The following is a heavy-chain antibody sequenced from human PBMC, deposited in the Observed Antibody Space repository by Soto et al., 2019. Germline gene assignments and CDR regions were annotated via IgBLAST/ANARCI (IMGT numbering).Heavy chain of an antibody. CDR3: ARLRVITGTTDWFDP. CDR2: IYYSGST. CDR1: GGSISSYY. V-gene: IGHV4-59*12. D-gene: IGHD1-20*01. J-gene: IGHJ5*02. Sequence: SETLSLTCTVSGGSISSYYWSWIRQPPGKGLEWIGYIYYSGSTNYNTSLKSRVTLSVDTSKNQFSLKLSSVTAADTAVYYCARLRVITGTTDWFDPWGQGTLVTVSS.